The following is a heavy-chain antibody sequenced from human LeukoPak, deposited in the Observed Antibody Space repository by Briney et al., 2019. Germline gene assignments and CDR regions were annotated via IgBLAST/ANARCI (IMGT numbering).Heavy chain of an antibody. CDR1: GFTFSSYA. V-gene: IGHV3-33*08. CDR3: ARDRTMVRGGMDV. CDR2: IWYDGSNK. Sequence: GGSLRLSCAASGFTFSSYAMSWVRQAPGKGLEWVAVIWYDGSNKYYADSVKGRFTISRDNSKKTLYLQMNSLRAEDTAVYYCARDRTMVRGGMDVWGQGTTVTVSS. D-gene: IGHD3-10*01. J-gene: IGHJ6*02.